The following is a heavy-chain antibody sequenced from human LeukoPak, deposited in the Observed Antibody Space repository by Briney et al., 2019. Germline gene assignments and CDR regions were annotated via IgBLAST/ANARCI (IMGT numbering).Heavy chain of an antibody. V-gene: IGHV3-23*01. Sequence: PGGSLRLSCAASGFTFRNYAMNWVRQAPGKGLEWVSGINANGGSTYYADSVKGRFTISRDSSKNTLYLQMNSLRAEDTAVYYCYYYYDSSGANPRDYWGQGTLVTVSS. CDR2: INANGGST. CDR1: GFTFRNYA. CDR3: YYYYDSSGANPRDY. D-gene: IGHD3-22*01. J-gene: IGHJ4*02.